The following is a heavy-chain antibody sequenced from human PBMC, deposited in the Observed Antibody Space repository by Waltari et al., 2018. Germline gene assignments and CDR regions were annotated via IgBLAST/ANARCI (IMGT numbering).Heavy chain of an antibody. CDR1: AFIVRHNY. J-gene: IGHJ3*01. Sequence: EVQLVETGGALIHPGGSLRLSCAASAFIVRHNYMAWVRQAPGKGLEWVSVIYAGGGSDSADSVRGRFTISRDNSKNTLYLEMNALRPDDTAVYYCATLGAYLGAFEVWGRGTMVTVSS. V-gene: IGHV3-53*02. CDR2: IYAGGGS. D-gene: IGHD3-16*01. CDR3: ATLGAYLGAFEV.